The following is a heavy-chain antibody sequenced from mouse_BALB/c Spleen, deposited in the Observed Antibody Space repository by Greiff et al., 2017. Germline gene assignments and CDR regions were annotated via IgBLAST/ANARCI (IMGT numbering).Heavy chain of an antibody. CDR3: ARSTGKDYYSMDY. Sequence: LVKTGASVKISCKASGYSFTGYYMHWVKQSHGKSLEWIGYISCYNGATSYNQKFKGKATFTVDTSSSTAYMQFNSLTSEDSAVYYCARSTGKDYYSMDYWGQGTSVTVSS. V-gene: IGHV1S34*01. CDR1: GYSFTGYY. J-gene: IGHJ4*01. D-gene: IGHD4-1*01. CDR2: ISCYNGAT.